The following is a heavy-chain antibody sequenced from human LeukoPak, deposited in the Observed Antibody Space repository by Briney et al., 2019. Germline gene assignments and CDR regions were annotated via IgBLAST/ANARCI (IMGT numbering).Heavy chain of an antibody. D-gene: IGHD5-12*01. V-gene: IGHV1-69*05. CDR2: IIPIFGTA. CDR3: ARVGGAYYGGYFFDY. J-gene: IGHJ4*02. CDR1: GGTFSSYA. Sequence: SVKVSCKASGGTFSSYAISWVRQAPGQGLEWMGGIIPIFGTANYAQKLQGRVTMTTDTSTSTAYMELRSLRSDDTAVYYCARVGGAYYGGYFFDYWGQGTLVTVSS.